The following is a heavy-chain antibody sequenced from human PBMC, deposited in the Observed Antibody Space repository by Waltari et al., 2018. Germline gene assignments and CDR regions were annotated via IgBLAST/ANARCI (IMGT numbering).Heavy chain of an antibody. CDR3: ARGRTLLRYFDWYTFHNWFDP. Sequence: QVQLQQWGAGLLKPSETLSLTCAVYGGSFSGSYWSWIRQPPGKGLEWIGEINHSGSTNYNPSLKSRVTISVDTSKNQFSLKLSSVTAADTAVYYCARGRTLLRYFDWYTFHNWFDPWGQGTLVTVSS. CDR2: INHSGST. V-gene: IGHV4-34*01. J-gene: IGHJ5*02. D-gene: IGHD3-9*01. CDR1: GGSFSGSY.